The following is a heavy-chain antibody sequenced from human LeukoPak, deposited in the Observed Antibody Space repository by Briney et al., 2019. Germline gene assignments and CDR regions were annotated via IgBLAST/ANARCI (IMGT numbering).Heavy chain of an antibody. J-gene: IGHJ3*02. D-gene: IGHD6-13*01. CDR1: GGSFSGYY. Sequence: SSETLSLTCAVYGGSFSGYYWSWIRQPPGKGLEWIGEINHSGSTNYNPSLKSRVTISVDTSKNQFSLKLSSVTAADTAVYYCAREDSRTFDIWGQGTMVTVSS. CDR3: AREDSRTFDI. V-gene: IGHV4-34*01. CDR2: INHSGST.